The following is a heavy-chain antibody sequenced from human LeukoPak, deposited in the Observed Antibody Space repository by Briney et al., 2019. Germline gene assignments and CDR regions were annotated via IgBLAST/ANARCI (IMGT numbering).Heavy chain of an antibody. CDR3: ARGTHSPHYYMDV. CDR1: GHSVASNSAT. J-gene: IGHJ6*03. V-gene: IGHV6-1*01. CDR2: TYYRSKLYN. D-gene: IGHD2-15*01. Sequence: SQTRSLTWAIAGHSVASNSATWNWIRQSPSRGLEWLGRTYYRSKLYNDYAVVVQSRIISNPDTSKNQCSLQLNSVTPEDTAVYSCARGTHSPHYYMDVWGKGTTVTVSS.